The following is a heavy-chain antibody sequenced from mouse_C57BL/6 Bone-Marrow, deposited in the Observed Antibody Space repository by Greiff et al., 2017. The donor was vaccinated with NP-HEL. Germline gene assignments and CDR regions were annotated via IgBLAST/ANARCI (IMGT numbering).Heavy chain of an antibody. J-gene: IGHJ3*01. CDR3: ASPYDYDVAWFAY. D-gene: IGHD2-4*01. CDR1: GFTFSSYG. Sequence: EVKLMESGGDLVKPGGSLKLSCAASGFTFSSYGMSWVRQTPDKRLEWVATISSGASYTYYPDSVKGRFTISRDNAKNTLYLQMSSLKAEDTAMYYCASPYDYDVAWFAYWGQGTLVTVSA. CDR2: ISSGASYT. V-gene: IGHV5-6*01.